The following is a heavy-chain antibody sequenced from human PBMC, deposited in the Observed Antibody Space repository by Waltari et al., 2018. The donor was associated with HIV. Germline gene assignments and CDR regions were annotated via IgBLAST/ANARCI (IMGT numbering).Heavy chain of an antibody. CDR3: ARATQYSSSWTTQRRRWFDP. J-gene: IGHJ5*02. CDR1: CGSISSSTSY. D-gene: IGHD6-13*01. V-gene: IGHV4-39*07. Sequence: QLQLQESGPGLVRPSETLSLTCTVPCGSISSSTSYWGWIRPPPGKGLEWIGSSYYGGSTYYHPALNRRVTRWVDTSKSRFSRKLGSVSAADTVVYYWARATQYSSSWTTQRRRWFDPWGQGTLVTVSS. CDR2: SYYGGST.